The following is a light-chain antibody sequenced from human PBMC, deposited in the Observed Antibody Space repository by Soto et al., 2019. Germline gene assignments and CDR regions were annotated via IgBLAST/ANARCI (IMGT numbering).Light chain of an antibody. Sequence: EVVLTQSPVTLSLSPGERATLSCRASQSFRGLLAWYQQKPGQAPRLLIYDASKRASGFPARFSGSGSGTDFTLTISSLEPEDFAVYYCQERTGWPPWTFGQGTKVDIK. CDR1: QSFRGL. CDR3: QERTGWPPWT. CDR2: DAS. V-gene: IGKV3-11*01. J-gene: IGKJ1*01.